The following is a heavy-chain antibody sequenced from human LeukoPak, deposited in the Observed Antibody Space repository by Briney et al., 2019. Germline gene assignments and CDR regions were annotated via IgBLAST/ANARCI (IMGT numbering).Heavy chain of an antibody. D-gene: IGHD2-2*01. CDR1: GGTFSRYL. CDR3: ARDAYYAPKYNWFDP. V-gene: IGHV1-69*13. J-gene: IGHJ5*02. CDR2: IIPILGTA. Sequence: ASVKVSCKASGGTFSRYLISWVRQAPGQGLEWMGGIIPILGTANYAQKFQGRVTITADESTSTAYMELSSLRSEDTAVYYCARDAYYAPKYNWFDPWGQGTLVTVSS.